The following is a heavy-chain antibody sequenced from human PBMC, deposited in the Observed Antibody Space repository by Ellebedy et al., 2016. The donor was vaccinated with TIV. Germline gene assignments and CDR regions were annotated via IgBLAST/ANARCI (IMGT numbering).Heavy chain of an antibody. D-gene: IGHD5-12*01. V-gene: IGHV3-21*01. CDR3: ARTGYGYHGMDV. CDR1: GFTFSRYS. CDR2: VSSRSDFI. J-gene: IGHJ6*02. Sequence: PGGSLRLSCEASGFTFSRYSMNWVRQAPGKGLEWVSAVSSRSDFIYYADSVKGRFTISRDNAKRSLYLQMDSLRADDTAVYYCARTGYGYHGMDVWGQGTTVSVSS.